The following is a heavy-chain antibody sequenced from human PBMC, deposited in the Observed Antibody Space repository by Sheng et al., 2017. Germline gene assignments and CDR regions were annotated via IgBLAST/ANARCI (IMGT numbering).Heavy chain of an antibody. D-gene: IGHD4-17*01. V-gene: IGHV3-30-3*01. CDR3: ARDERRGDYVFPPLY. Sequence: QVQLVESGGGVVQPGRSLRLSCAASGFTFSSYAMHWVRQAPGKGLEWVAVISYDGSNKYYADSVKGRFTISRDNSKNTLYLQMNSLRAEDTAVYYCARDERRGDYVFPPLYW. CDR2: ISYDGSNK. J-gene: IGHJ4*01. CDR1: GFTFSSYA.